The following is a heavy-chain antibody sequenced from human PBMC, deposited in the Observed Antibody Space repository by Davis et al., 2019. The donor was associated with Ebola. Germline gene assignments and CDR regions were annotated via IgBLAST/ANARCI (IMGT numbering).Heavy chain of an antibody. CDR2: ISYDGSNK. Sequence: GESLKISCAASGFTFSSYAMHWVRQAPGKGLEWVAVISYDGSNKYYADSVKGRFTISRDNSKNTLYLQMNSLRAEDTAVYYCARGVLRYYYGMDVWGQGTTVTVSS. D-gene: IGHD5-12*01. V-gene: IGHV3-30*04. CDR3: ARGVLRYYYGMDV. CDR1: GFTFSSYA. J-gene: IGHJ6*02.